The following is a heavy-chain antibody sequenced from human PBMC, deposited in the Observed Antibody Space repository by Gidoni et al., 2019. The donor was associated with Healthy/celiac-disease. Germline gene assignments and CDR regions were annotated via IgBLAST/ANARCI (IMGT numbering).Heavy chain of an antibody. CDR1: VWSFSGYH. V-gene: IGHV4-34*01. J-gene: IGHJ4*02. CDR3: ASLPSGSYYNLDY. Sequence: QVQLQQWGSGLLKPSETLSLTCAVYVWSFSGYHWSWIRQPPGKGLEWIGEINHSGSNNYNPSLKSRVSISVDTSKNQFSLKLSSVTAADTAVYYCASLPSGSYYNLDYWGQGTLVTVSS. CDR2: INHSGSN. D-gene: IGHD3-10*01.